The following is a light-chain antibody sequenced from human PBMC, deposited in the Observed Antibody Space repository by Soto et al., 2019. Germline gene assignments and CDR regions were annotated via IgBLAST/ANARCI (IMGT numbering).Light chain of an antibody. Sequence: QSVLTQPPSVCGAPGQSVTISCTGSSSNIGAGYDVHWYQQLPGTAPKLLIYGNSKRPSGVPDRFSGSKSGTSASLAITGLQAEDEADYYCQSYDSSLSAFYVFGTGTKLTVL. CDR3: QSYDSSLSAFYV. CDR2: GNS. J-gene: IGLJ1*01. CDR1: SSNIGAGYD. V-gene: IGLV1-40*01.